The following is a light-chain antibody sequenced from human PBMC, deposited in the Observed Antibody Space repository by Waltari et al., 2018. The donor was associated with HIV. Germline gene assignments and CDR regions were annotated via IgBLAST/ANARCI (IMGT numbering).Light chain of an antibody. CDR3: AVWDDSLTGVI. J-gene: IGLJ2*01. CDR2: RDN. Sequence: QPVLTHPPSPSGTPGQRVSISCPGSDPNIGRNYVYWYQQVAGTAPKLLIYRDNQRPSGVSDRFSGSKSGSSASLAISGLRSEDEAAYFCAVWDDSLTGVIFGGKTKLTVL. V-gene: IGLV1-47*01. CDR1: DPNIGRNY.